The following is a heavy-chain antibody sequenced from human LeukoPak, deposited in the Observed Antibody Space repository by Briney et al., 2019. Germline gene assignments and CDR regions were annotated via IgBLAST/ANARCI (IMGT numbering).Heavy chain of an antibody. Sequence: ASVKVSCKVSGYTLTELSMHWVRQAPGKGLEWMGGFDPEDGETIYAQKFQGRVTMTRNTSISTAYMELSSLRSEDTAVCYCARGRGVDYWGQGTLVTVSS. V-gene: IGHV1-24*01. D-gene: IGHD3-10*01. CDR1: GYTLTELS. CDR2: FDPEDGET. CDR3: ARGRGVDY. J-gene: IGHJ4*02.